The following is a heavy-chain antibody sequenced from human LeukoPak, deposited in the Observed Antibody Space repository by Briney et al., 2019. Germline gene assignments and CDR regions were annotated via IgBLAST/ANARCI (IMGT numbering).Heavy chain of an antibody. Sequence: PGGSLRLSCAASGFTFSSYSMTWVRQAPGKGLEWVSSISSSSSYIYYADSVKGRFTISRDNAKNSLYLQMNSLRAEDTAVYYCARERGPDYYDSSGGFDYWGQGTLVTVSS. J-gene: IGHJ4*02. CDR3: ARERGPDYYDSSGGFDY. V-gene: IGHV3-21*01. CDR2: ISSSSSYI. D-gene: IGHD3-22*01. CDR1: GFTFSSYS.